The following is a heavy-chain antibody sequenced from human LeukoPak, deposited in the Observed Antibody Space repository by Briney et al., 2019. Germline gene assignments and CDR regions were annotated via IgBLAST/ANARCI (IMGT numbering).Heavy chain of an antibody. CDR3: ARAGYSYASLIDY. D-gene: IGHD5-18*01. J-gene: IGHJ4*02. V-gene: IGHV4-30-4*01. Sequence: SETLSLTCTVSGGSISSGDYYWSWIRQPPGRGLEWIGYIYYSGSTYYNPSLKSRVTISVDTSKNQFSLKLSSVTAADTAVYYCARAGYSYASLIDYWGQGTLVTVSS. CDR2: IYYSGST. CDR1: GGSISSGDYY.